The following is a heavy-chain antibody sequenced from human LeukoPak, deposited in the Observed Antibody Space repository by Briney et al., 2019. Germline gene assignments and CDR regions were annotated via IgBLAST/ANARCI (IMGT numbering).Heavy chain of an antibody. CDR2: ISSSGSNI. CDR3: ARRSSFDY. J-gene: IGHJ4*02. V-gene: IGHV3-48*03. Sequence: GGSLRLSCAASGFTFSSYGMNWVRRTPGRGLEWLSYISSSGSNINYADSVKGRFSISRDNAENSLFLQMSSLRAEDTAVYYCARRSSFDYWGQGVLATVSS. CDR1: GFTFSSYG.